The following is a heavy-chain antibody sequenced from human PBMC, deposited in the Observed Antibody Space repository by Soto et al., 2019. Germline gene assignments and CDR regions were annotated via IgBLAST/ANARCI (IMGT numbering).Heavy chain of an antibody. V-gene: IGHV3-11*06. CDR3: ARVPVSLVLCYGMEV. Sequence: QVQLVESGGGLVKPGGSLRLSCAASGFTFNDYYMSWVRQAPGKGLEWVSYISSSGPYTKYGDSVKGRFTISRDNAKNSLYLQMSSLRVEDTAVYYCARVPVSLVLCYGMEVWGQGTTVTVSS. D-gene: IGHD3-10*01. CDR2: ISSSGPYT. CDR1: GFTFNDYY. J-gene: IGHJ6*02.